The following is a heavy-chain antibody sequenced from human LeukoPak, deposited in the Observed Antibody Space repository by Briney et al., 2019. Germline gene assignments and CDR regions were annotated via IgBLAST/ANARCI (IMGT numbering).Heavy chain of an antibody. D-gene: IGHD3-22*01. CDR1: GYSISSGYY. V-gene: IGHV4-38-2*02. CDR3: ARELGYFDL. CDR2: IYHSGST. J-gene: IGHJ2*01. Sequence: PSETLSLTCTVSGYSISSGYYWGWIRQPPGKGLEWIGSIYHSGSTYYNPSLKSRVTISVDTSKNQFSLKLSSVTAADTAVYYCARELGYFDLWGRGTLVTVSS.